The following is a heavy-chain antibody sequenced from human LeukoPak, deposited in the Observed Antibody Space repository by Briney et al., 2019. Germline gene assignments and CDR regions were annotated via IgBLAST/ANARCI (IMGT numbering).Heavy chain of an antibody. CDR3: ARERAPYNWNSGYYYYMDV. Sequence: SETLSLTCSVSGYSISSGFDWGWTSQPPGTGLDWMESIFHSGSTYYNPSLKSRVTISVDTSKNQFSLKLSSVTAADTAVYYCARERAPYNWNSGYYYYMDVWGKGTTVTVSS. V-gene: IGHV4-38-2*02. J-gene: IGHJ6*03. CDR1: GYSISSGFD. CDR2: IFHSGST. D-gene: IGHD1-7*01.